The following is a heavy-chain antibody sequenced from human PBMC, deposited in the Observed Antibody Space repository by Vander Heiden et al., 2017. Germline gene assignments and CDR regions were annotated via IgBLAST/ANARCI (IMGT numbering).Heavy chain of an antibody. Sequence: EVRLLESGGGLVQLGGSLRLSCAASGFPFRTYARGWVRQTPGKGLEWVSTISGPGSATYYADSGRFTISRDNSENMVFLQMNSLGAEDTAVYYCGKAGLVRGSNFHSDAFDMWGQGTKVTVSS. CDR3: GKAGLVRGSNFHSDAFDM. J-gene: IGHJ3*02. D-gene: IGHD3-10*01. CDR1: GFPFRTYA. CDR2: ISGPGSAT. V-gene: IGHV3-23*01.